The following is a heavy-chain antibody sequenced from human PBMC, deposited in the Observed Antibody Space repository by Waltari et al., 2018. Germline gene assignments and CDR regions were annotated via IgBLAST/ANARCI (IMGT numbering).Heavy chain of an antibody. CDR3: AREKVETEGTVFDH. D-gene: IGHD5-18*01. Sequence: AVGGFTFSNYGRHWVRQAPGKGLAWVAVIWFDGSEKYYADSVKDRFTISRDNSKNILYLQMNNLKSEDTAVYYCAREKVETEGTVFDHWGQGVLVTVSS. CDR1: GFTFSNYG. J-gene: IGHJ4*02. V-gene: IGHV3-33*01. CDR2: IWFDGSEK.